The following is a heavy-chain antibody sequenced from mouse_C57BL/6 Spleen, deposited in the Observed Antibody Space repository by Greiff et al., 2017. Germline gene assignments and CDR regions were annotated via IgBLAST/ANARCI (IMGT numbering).Heavy chain of an antibody. D-gene: IGHD1-1*01. Sequence: VQLQQSGPELVKPGASVKIPCKASGYTFTDYNMDWVKQSHGKSLEWIGDINPNNGGTIYNQKFKGKATLTVDQSSSTAYMELRSLTSEDTAVYYCARGGYGSSLGYFDYWGQGTTLTVSS. CDR1: GYTFTDYN. J-gene: IGHJ2*01. CDR2: INPNNGGT. CDR3: ARGGYGSSLGYFDY. V-gene: IGHV1-18*01.